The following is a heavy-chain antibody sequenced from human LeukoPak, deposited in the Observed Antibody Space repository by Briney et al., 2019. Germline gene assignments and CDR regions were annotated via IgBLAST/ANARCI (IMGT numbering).Heavy chain of an antibody. J-gene: IGHJ6*04. D-gene: IGHD4/OR15-4a*01. CDR3: VRVPFAFYGMEV. CDR2: IYHSGST. V-gene: IGHV4-4*02. Sequence: ASLRLSCAASGFTFSNYAMSWVRQPPGKGLEWIGEIYHSGSTNYNPSLKSRVTISADTSKNQLSLKLSSVTAADTAVYYCVRVPFAFYGMEVWGKGTTVSVSS. CDR1: GFTFSNYA.